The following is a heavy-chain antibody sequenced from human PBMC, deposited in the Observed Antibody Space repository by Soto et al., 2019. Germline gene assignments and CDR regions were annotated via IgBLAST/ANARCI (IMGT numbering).Heavy chain of an antibody. Sequence: ASVKVSCKVSGYTLTELSMHWVRQAPGKGLEWMGGFDPEDGETIYAQKFQGRVTMTEDTSTDTAYMELSSLRSEDTAVYYCATDNRWLTGFDYWGQGTLVTVSS. D-gene: IGHD6-19*01. V-gene: IGHV1-24*01. J-gene: IGHJ4*02. CDR2: FDPEDGET. CDR3: ATDNRWLTGFDY. CDR1: GYTLTELS.